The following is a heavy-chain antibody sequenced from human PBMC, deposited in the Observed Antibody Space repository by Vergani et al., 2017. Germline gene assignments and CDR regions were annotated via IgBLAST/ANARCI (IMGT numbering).Heavy chain of an antibody. V-gene: IGHV1-18*04. Sequence: QVQLVQSGAEVKKPGASVKVSCKASGYTFTSYGISWVRQAPGQGLEWMGWISAYNGNTNDAQKLQGRVTMTTDTSTSTAYMELRGLRSEDTAVYYCARDPDIVVVPAAPYYYYYYGMDVWGQGTTVTVSS. J-gene: IGHJ6*02. CDR2: ISAYNGNT. D-gene: IGHD2-2*01. CDR3: ARDPDIVVVPAAPYYYYYYGMDV. CDR1: GYTFTSYG.